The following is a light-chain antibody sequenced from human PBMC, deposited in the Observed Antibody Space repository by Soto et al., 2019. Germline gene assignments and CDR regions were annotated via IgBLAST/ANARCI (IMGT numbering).Light chain of an antibody. CDR2: GES. V-gene: IGKV3-20*01. CDR1: QSVSSD. CDR3: QKYGSSPLT. J-gene: IGKJ1*01. Sequence: VVTQSPATLSVSPGDSATLSCRASQSVSSDLAWYQQKTGQAPRLLIYGESNRATGIPDRFSGSGSGTDLTLTISRLEPEDFAVFYCQKYGSSPLTCGQGTKVDIK.